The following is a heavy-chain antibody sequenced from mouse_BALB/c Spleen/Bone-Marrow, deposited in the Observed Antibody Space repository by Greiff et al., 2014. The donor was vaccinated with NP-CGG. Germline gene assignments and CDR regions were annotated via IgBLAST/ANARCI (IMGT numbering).Heavy chain of an antibody. CDR2: IFPGTGTT. V-gene: IGHV1S132*01. CDR3: ARKGISTVIATAYYFDY. D-gene: IGHD2-4*01. Sequence: VQLVESGAELVKPGASVKLSCKTSGYTFTSYWIQWVKQRPGQGLGWIGEIFPGTGTTYYNEKFKDKATLTIDTSSSTAYMQLSSLTSEDSAVYFCARKGISTVIATAYYFDYWGQGSTPTVSS. CDR1: GYTFTSYW. J-gene: IGHJ2*01.